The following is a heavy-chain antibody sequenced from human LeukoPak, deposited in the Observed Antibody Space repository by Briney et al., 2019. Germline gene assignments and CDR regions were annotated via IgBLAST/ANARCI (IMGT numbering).Heavy chain of an antibody. J-gene: IGHJ4*02. CDR2: FDPEDGET. D-gene: IGHD4-17*01. CDR1: GYTLTELS. Sequence: ASVKVSCKVSGYTLTELSMHWVRQAPGKGLEWMGGFDPEDGETIYAQKFQGRVTMTEDTSTDTAYMELSSLRSEDTAVYYCATVMTTVTSLDYWGQGTLVTVSS. CDR3: ATVMTTVTSLDY. V-gene: IGHV1-24*01.